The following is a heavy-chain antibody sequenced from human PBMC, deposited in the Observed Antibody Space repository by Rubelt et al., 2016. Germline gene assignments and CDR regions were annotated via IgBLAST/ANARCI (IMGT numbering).Heavy chain of an antibody. V-gene: IGHV4-39*01. Sequence: QVQLQESGPGLVKPSETLSLTCSVSGGSISSYYWGWIRQPPGKGLEWIGSIYYSGSTYYNPSLKSRVTISGDTSKNQFSLKLSSVTAADTAVYYCSGGIVGATRLTAAFDYWGQGTLVTVSS. CDR2: IYYSGST. D-gene: IGHD1-26*01. J-gene: IGHJ4*02. CDR3: SGGIVGATRLTAAFDY. CDR1: GGSISSYY.